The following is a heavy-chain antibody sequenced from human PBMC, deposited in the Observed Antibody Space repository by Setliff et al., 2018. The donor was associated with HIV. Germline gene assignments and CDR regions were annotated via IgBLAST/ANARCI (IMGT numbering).Heavy chain of an antibody. Sequence: ASVKVSCKASGYTFSGYYIHWVRQAPGQGLEWMGWINPNNGDTKYAQEFQGWVTMTRDTSISTAYMELSRLRSDDTAVYYCAKVRDYGSGSYYNWYFDLWGRGTRVTV. D-gene: IGHD3-10*01. CDR1: GYTFSGYY. J-gene: IGHJ2*01. CDR2: INPNNGDT. CDR3: AKVRDYGSGSYYNWYFDL. V-gene: IGHV1-2*04.